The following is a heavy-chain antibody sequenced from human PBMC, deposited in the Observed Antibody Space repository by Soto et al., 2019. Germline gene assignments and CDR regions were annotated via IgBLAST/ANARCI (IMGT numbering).Heavy chain of an antibody. D-gene: IGHD2-15*01. V-gene: IGHV4-31*03. Sequence: PSETLSLTCTVSGGSISSDNFYWSWIRQHPGKGLEWIGYFYYSGSTYYNPSLKSRVTISVDTSKNQFSLKLSSVTAADTAVYYCARGGLGYCSGGSCYSAELSRYYYGMDVWGQGTTVTVSS. CDR1: GGSISSDNFY. CDR3: ARGGLGYCSGGSCYSAELSRYYYGMDV. J-gene: IGHJ6*02. CDR2: FYYSGST.